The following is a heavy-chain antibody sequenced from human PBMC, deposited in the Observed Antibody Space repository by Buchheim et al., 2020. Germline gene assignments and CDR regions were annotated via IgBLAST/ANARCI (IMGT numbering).Heavy chain of an antibody. CDR3: AGRSVWFGELLGSVVEY. CDR2: IDYSGSS. V-gene: IGHV4-39*01. CDR1: DGSISSSSYY. Sequence: QLQPQESGPGLVKPSETLSLTCTVSDGSISSSSYYWGWIRQPPGKGLEWIGSIDYSGSSYYNPSLKSRVTISVDTSKNQFSLKLSSVTAADTAVYYCAGRSVWFGELLGSVVEYWGQGTL. J-gene: IGHJ4*02. D-gene: IGHD3-10*01.